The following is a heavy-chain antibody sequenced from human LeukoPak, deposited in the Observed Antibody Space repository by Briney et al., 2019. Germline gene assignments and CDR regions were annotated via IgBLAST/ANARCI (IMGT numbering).Heavy chain of an antibody. Sequence: GGSLRLSCAASGFTFSTRWMSWVRQAPGKGLEWVANINEDGSEKNYVESLKGRFTISRDNAKNSLYLQMNSLRAKDTALYYCARELGSYEGGYYGMDVWGQGTTVTVSS. CDR2: INEDGSEK. CDR1: GFTFSTRW. D-gene: IGHD1-26*01. CDR3: ARELGSYEGGYYGMDV. J-gene: IGHJ6*02. V-gene: IGHV3-7*01.